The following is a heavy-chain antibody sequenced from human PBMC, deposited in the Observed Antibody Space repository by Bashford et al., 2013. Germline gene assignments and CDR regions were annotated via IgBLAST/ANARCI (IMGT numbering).Heavy chain of an antibody. CDR1: GGSISSYY. CDR2: IYYSGST. V-gene: IGHV4-59*08. CDR3: ARLRGEVGAGFDFDY. Sequence: SETLSLTCTVSGGSISSYYWSWIRQPPGKGLEWIGYIYYSGSTNYNPSLKSRVTISVDTSKNQFSLKLSSVTAADTAVYYCARLRGEVGAGFDFDYWGQGTLVTVSS. J-gene: IGHJ4*02. D-gene: IGHD1-26*01.